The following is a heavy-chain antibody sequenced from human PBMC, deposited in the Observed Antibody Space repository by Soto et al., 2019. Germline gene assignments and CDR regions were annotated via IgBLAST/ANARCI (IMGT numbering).Heavy chain of an antibody. CDR2: STHSGSS. D-gene: IGHD1-7*01. J-gene: IGHJ4*02. CDR3: ARGRKGYNSNYVD. CDR1: GGSFSGYC. Sequence: SETLSLTCAVYGGSFSGYCWSCIRQPPGKGLEGIGESTHSGSSNYNPSLKSRVTISVDTSKNQFSLKLSAVTAADTALYYCARGRKGYNSNYVDWGQGTMVTVSS. V-gene: IGHV4-34*01.